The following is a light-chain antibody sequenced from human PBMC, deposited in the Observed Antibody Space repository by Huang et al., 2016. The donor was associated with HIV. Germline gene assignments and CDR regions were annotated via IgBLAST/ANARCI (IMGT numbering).Light chain of an antibody. CDR1: QSVSST. CDR2: GAS. Sequence: EIVMTQSPATLSVSPGERATLSCRASQSVSSTVAWYQQKPGQAPRLLIYGASTRATGIPVRFSGSGSGTEFTLTISSLQSEDFGVYYCQQYNNWPPTWTFGQGTKVEIK. CDR3: QQYNNWPPTWT. V-gene: IGKV3-15*01. J-gene: IGKJ1*01.